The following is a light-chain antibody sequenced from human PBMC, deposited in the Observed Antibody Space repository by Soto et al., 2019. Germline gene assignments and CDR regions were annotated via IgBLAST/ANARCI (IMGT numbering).Light chain of an antibody. CDR2: QDN. Sequence: YELTQPPSVSVSPGQTASITCSGDKLGDKYACWYQQKPGQSPVLVIYQDNKRPSGIPERFSGSNSGNTATLTISGTQAMDEADYYCQVWDSSTHVVFGGGTKVTVL. J-gene: IGLJ2*01. CDR1: KLGDKY. V-gene: IGLV3-1*01. CDR3: QVWDSSTHVV.